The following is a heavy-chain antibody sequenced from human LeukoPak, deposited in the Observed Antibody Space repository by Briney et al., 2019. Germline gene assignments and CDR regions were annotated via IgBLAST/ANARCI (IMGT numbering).Heavy chain of an antibody. J-gene: IGHJ1*01. CDR1: GYNFTGYY. Sequence: ASVKVSCEASGYNFTGYYLHWVRQAPGQGLEWMGWIHPNSGGTNYAQKFQGRVTMTRDTSISTAYMELSSLRSDDTAVYYCARLAAVPGWGQGTLVTVSS. V-gene: IGHV1-2*02. D-gene: IGHD6-19*01. CDR2: IHPNSGGT. CDR3: ARLAAVPG.